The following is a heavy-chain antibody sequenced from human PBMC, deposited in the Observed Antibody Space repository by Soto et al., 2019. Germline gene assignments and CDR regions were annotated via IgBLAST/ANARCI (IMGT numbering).Heavy chain of an antibody. CDR3: AKDTVPGAMVNYYYGMDV. CDR1: GFTFSSYG. J-gene: IGHJ6*02. CDR2: ISYDGSNK. D-gene: IGHD2-2*01. V-gene: IGHV3-30*18. Sequence: QVQLVESGGGVVQPGRSLRLSCAASGFTFSSYGMHWVRQAPGKGLEWVAVISYDGSNKYYADSVKGRFTISRDNSKNTPYLQMNSLRAEDTAVYYCAKDTVPGAMVNYYYGMDVWGQGTTVTVSS.